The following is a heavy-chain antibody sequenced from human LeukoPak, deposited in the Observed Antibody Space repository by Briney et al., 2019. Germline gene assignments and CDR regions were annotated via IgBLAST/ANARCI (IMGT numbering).Heavy chain of an antibody. CDR3: ASPDCGSTRCYGFDN. D-gene: IGHD2-2*01. Sequence: GGSLRLSCAASGFTFSNAWMAWVRQVPGKGLEWVSSISSSSYIYYADSVKGRFTISRDDAKNSLYLQVNSLRAEDTAVYYCASPDCGSTRCYGFDNWGQGTLVTVSS. J-gene: IGHJ4*02. CDR2: ISSSSYI. V-gene: IGHV3-69-1*01. CDR1: GFTFSNAW.